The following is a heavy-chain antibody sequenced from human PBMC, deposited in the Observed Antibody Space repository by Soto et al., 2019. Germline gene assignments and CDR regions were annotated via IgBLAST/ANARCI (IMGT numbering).Heavy chain of an antibody. J-gene: IGHJ4*02. CDR1: GGSISSYY. Sequence: SETLSLTCTVSGGSISSYYWSWIRQPPGKGLGWIGYIYYSGSTNYNPSLKSRVTISVDTSKNQFSLKLSSVTAADTAVYYCARGYSGYDGFFDYWGQGTLLTVSS. CDR2: IYYSGST. CDR3: ARGYSGYDGFFDY. V-gene: IGHV4-59*01. D-gene: IGHD5-12*01.